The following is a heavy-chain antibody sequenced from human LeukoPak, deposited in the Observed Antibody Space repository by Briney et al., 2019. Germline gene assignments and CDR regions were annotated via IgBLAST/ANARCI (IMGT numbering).Heavy chain of an antibody. V-gene: IGHV1-69*13. CDR2: IIPIFGTA. CDR1: GGTFISYA. D-gene: IGHD4-17*01. J-gene: IGHJ6*02. Sequence: SVKVSCKASGGTFISYAISWVRQAPGQGLEWMGGIIPIFGTANYAQKFQGRVTITADESTSTAYMELSSLRSEDTAVYYCARAWTTVTTGYYYYGMDVWGQGTTVTVSS. CDR3: ARAWTTVTTGYYYYGMDV.